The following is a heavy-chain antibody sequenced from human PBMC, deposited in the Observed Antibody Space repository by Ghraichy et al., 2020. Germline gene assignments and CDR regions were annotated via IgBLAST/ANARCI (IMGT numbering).Heavy chain of an antibody. CDR2: IYYSGST. V-gene: IGHV4-31*03. D-gene: IGHD3-22*01. CDR3: ARGSDSSGYYPFDY. CDR1: GGSISSGGYY. J-gene: IGHJ4*02. Sequence: QTLSLTCTVSGGSISSGGYYWSWIRQHPGKGLEWIGYIYYSGSTYYNPSLKSRVTISVDTSKNQFSLKLSSVTAADTAVYYCARGSDSSGYYPFDYWGQGTLVTVSS.